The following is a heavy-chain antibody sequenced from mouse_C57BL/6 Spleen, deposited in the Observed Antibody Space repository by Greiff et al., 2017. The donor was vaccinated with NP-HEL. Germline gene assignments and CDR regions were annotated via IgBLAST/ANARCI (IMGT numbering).Heavy chain of an antibody. CDR1: GYTFTSYW. Sequence: QVQLQQPGAELVRPGTSVKLSCKASGYTFTSYWMHWVKQRPGQGLEWIGVIDPSDSYTNYNQKFKGKATLTVDTSSSTAYMQLSSLTSEDSAVYYCARHQYDYFDYWGQGTTLTVSS. CDR2: IDPSDSYT. V-gene: IGHV1-59*01. D-gene: IGHD5-1-1*01. CDR3: ARHQYDYFDY. J-gene: IGHJ2*01.